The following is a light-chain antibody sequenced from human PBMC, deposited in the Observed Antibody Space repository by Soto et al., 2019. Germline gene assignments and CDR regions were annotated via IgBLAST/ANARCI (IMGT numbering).Light chain of an antibody. J-gene: IGLJ1*01. CDR2: DVS. V-gene: IGLV2-14*01. CDR1: SSNVGGYNY. Sequence: QSVLTQHPSVSGSPGQSITISCTGTSSNVGGYNYVSWYQQHPGKAPKLMIYDVSNRPSGVSNRFSGSKSGNTASLTISGLQAEDEDDYYCSSYTSSSTHYVFGTGTKLTVL. CDR3: SSYTSSSTHYV.